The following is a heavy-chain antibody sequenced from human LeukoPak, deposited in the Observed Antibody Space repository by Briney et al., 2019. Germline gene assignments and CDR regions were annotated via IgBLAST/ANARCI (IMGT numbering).Heavy chain of an antibody. Sequence: GGSLRLSCAASGLTFSNHGMHWVRQAPGKGLEWVAVIWYDGSNQYYADSVKSRFTISRDNSKNMVYLQMNSLRAEDTATYYCARWGDGKRFDYWGQGTLVTVSS. CDR3: ARWGDGKRFDY. CDR2: IWYDGSNQ. V-gene: IGHV3-33*01. CDR1: GLTFSNHG. J-gene: IGHJ4*02. D-gene: IGHD2-21*02.